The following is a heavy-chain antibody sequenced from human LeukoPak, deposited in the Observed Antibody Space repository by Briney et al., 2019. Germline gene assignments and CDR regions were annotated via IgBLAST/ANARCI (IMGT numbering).Heavy chain of an antibody. CDR2: IRGGGGSDT. V-gene: IGHV3-23*01. Sequence: PGGSLRLSCVASGFTFSAHGMGWVRQGPGKGLEWVSVIRGGGGSDTYYADSVKGRFTISRDNSKNTLFLQMSSLRAEDTAVYFCAKNHYDSSYSLSYLDSWGQGTLVTVYS. D-gene: IGHD3-22*01. CDR1: GFTFSAHG. J-gene: IGHJ4*02. CDR3: AKNHYDSSYSLSYLDS.